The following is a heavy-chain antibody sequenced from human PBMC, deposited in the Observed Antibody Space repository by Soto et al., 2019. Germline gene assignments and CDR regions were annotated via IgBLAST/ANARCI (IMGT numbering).Heavy chain of an antibody. V-gene: IGHV4-4*02. CDR2: IYHSGST. J-gene: IGHJ4*02. CDR1: GGSISSTNW. D-gene: IGHD4-17*01. Sequence: QVQLQESGPGLVKPSGTLSLTCAISGGSISSTNWWSWVRQPPGQGLEWIGEIYHSGSTNYNPSLKSQVTISVDESKNQFSLRLSSVTAADTAVYYCAIRTTVATRLGYWGQGTQVTVSS. CDR3: AIRTTVATRLGY.